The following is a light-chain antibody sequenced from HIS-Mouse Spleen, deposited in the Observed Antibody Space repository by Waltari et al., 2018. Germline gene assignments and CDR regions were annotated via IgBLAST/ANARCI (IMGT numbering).Light chain of an antibody. CDR2: GKN. V-gene: IGLV3-19*01. Sequence: SSELTQDPAVSVALGQTVRITCHGDSLRSSYASWYQQKPGQAPLLVIYGKNNRPSGIPDRISGSSSGNTASLTITGAQAEDEADYYCNSRDSSGNQWVFGGGTKLTVL. CDR3: NSRDSSGNQWV. J-gene: IGLJ3*02. CDR1: SLRSSY.